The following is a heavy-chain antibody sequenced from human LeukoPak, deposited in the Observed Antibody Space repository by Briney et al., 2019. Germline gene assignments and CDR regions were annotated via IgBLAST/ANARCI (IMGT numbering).Heavy chain of an antibody. CDR1: GFTFSSYG. CDR2: IRYDGSNK. V-gene: IGHV3-30*02. Sequence: GVSLRLSCAASGFTFSSYGMHWVRQAPGKGLEWVAFIRYDGSNKYYAESVKGRFTISRDNSKNTLYLQMNGLRAEDTAVYYCAKVDDFWSGYYEKELDYWGQGTLVTVSS. J-gene: IGHJ4*02. CDR3: AKVDDFWSGYYEKELDY. D-gene: IGHD3-3*01.